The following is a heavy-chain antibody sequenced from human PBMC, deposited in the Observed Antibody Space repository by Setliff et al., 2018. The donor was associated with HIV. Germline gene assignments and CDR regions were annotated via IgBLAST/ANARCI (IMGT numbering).Heavy chain of an antibody. J-gene: IGHJ6*03. CDR3: ARGRYRSRWYASDHYYIDV. V-gene: IGHV4-38-2*01. D-gene: IGHD6-13*01. CDR2: IYHSGTT. Sequence: SETLSLTCAVSGYSISSGYYWGWIRQPPGKGLERVGSIYHSGTTYYNPSLKSRVTISVDTSKNQFSLKLSSVTAADTAVYYCARGRYRSRWYASDHYYIDVWGKGTTVTVSS. CDR1: GYSISSGYY.